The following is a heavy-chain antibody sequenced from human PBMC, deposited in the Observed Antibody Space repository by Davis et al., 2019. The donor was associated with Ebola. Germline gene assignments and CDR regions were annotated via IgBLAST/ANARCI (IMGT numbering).Heavy chain of an antibody. J-gene: IGHJ4*02. D-gene: IGHD1-14*01. Sequence: GSLRLSCTVSGGSISSSSYYWGWIRQSPGKGLEWIGQISHSGRTIYNPSLESRVTISVDTSKNQFSLYLISVTAADTAVYYCARGGTGTYYWGQGTQVTVSS. CDR2: ISHSGRT. CDR1: GGSISSSSYY. V-gene: IGHV4-61*05. CDR3: ARGGTGTYY.